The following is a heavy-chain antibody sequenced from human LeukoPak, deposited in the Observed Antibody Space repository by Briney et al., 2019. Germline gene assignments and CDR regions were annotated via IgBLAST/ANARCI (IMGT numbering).Heavy chain of an antibody. V-gene: IGHV3-72*01. J-gene: IGHJ4*02. CDR1: GFTFSDHY. CDR3: ARGSTGRPSVFDY. CDR2: TRDKANSYTT. Sequence: PGGSLRLSCAASGFTFSDHYMDWVRQAPGKGLEWVARTRDKANSYTTEYAASVKGRFTISRDDSKNSLYLQMNSLRTEDTAVYFCARGSTGRPSVFDYWGQGTLVTV. D-gene: IGHD1-14*01.